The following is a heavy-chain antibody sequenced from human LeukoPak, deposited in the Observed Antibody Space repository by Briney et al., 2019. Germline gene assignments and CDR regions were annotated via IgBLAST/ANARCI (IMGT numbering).Heavy chain of an antibody. V-gene: IGHV3-7*03. CDR2: IKTDGSET. D-gene: IGHD2-8*01. CDR3: AKDLRPDGVDNFDH. Sequence: GSLRLSCVVSGFTVSSDWMSWVRQAPGKGLEWVGHIKTDGSETYYLDSLRGRFSISRDNTNNALYLQMNSLRVEDTAIYYCAKDLRPDGVDNFDHWGQGIPVTVSS. CDR1: GFTVSSDW. J-gene: IGHJ4*02.